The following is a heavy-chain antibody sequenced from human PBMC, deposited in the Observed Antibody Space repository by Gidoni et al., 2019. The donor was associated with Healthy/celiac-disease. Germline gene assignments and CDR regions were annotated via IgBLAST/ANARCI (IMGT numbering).Heavy chain of an antibody. Sequence: QVQLVQSGAEVKKPGASVKVSCKASGYTFTSYGSSWVRQAPGQGLEWMGWISAYNGNTNYAQKLQGRVTMTTDTSTRPAYMELRSLRSADTAVYYCARDIARGWRNSGWFDPWGQGTLVTVSS. CDR2: ISAYNGNT. CDR3: ARDIARGWRNSGWFDP. D-gene: IGHD7-27*01. J-gene: IGHJ5*02. CDR1: GYTFTSYG. V-gene: IGHV1-18*04.